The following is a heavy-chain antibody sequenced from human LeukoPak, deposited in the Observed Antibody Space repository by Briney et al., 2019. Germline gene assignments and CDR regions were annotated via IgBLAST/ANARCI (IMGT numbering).Heavy chain of an antibody. CDR2: INHSGST. V-gene: IGHV4-34*01. J-gene: IGHJ5*02. CDR1: GGSFSGYY. Sequence: SETLSLTCAVYGGSFSGYYWSWIRQPPGKGLEWIGEINHSGSTNYNPSLKSRVTISVDTSKNQFSLKLNSVTAADTAMYYCARANLPGIAVAGSIEFDPWGQGTLVTVSS. D-gene: IGHD6-19*01. CDR3: ARANLPGIAVAGSIEFDP.